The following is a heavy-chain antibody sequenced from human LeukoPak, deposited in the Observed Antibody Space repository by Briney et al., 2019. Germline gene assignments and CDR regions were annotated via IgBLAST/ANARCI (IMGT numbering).Heavy chain of an antibody. V-gene: IGHV4-4*07. Sequence: SETLSLTCTVSGYSISNGYYWSWIRQPAGKGLEWIGRIYTSGSTNYNPSLKSRVTMSVDTSKNQFSLKLSSVTAADTAVYYCARDREGYDYWGQGTLVTVSS. CDR2: IYTSGST. CDR1: GYSISNGYY. J-gene: IGHJ4*02. D-gene: IGHD1-26*01. CDR3: ARDREGYDY.